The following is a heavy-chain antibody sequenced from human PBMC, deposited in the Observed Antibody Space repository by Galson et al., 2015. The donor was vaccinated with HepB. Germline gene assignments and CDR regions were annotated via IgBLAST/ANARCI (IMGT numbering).Heavy chain of an antibody. CDR1: GYTFTSYY. J-gene: IGHJ6*03. Sequence: SVKVSCKASGYTFTSYYIHWVRQAPGQGLEWMGWINSNYGGTDYAQKFQGRVTMTRDTSISTAYMELSGLRSDDTAVYYCARAGYCSGSSCPDYYYYMDVWGKGTTVTVSS. CDR3: ARAGYCSGSSCPDYYYYMDV. V-gene: IGHV1-2*02. CDR2: INSNYGGT. D-gene: IGHD2-2*03.